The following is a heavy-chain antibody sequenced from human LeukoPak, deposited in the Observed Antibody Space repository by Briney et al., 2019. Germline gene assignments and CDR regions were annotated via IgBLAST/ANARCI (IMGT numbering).Heavy chain of an antibody. V-gene: IGHV3-9*01. CDR1: GFTFDDYA. CDR2: ISWNSGSI. Sequence: GGSLRLSCAASGFTFDDYAMHWVRQAPGKGLEWVSGISWNSGSIGYADSVKGRFTISRDNAKNSLYLQMNSLRAEDTALYYCAKDFRARCLEWLPPYYFDWWGQGTLVTVSA. CDR3: AKDFRARCLEWLPPYYFDW. J-gene: IGHJ4*02. D-gene: IGHD3-3*01.